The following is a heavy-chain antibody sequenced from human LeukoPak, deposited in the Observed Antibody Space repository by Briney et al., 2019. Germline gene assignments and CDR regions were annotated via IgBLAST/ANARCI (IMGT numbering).Heavy chain of an antibody. CDR3: ARALQAYCSSTSCSYYYYYMDV. V-gene: IGHV1-8*01. CDR2: MNPDRGNT. CDR1: GYTFTSYD. J-gene: IGHJ6*03. Sequence: ASVKVSCKASGYTFTSYDINWVRQATGQGLEWIGWMNPDRGNTGYAQKFQGRVTMTRNTSISTAYMELSSLRSADTAVYYCARALQAYCSSTSCSYYYYYMDVWGKGTTVAVSS. D-gene: IGHD2-2*01.